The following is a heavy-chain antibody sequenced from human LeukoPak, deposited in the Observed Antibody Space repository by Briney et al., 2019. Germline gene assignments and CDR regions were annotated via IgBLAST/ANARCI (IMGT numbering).Heavy chain of an antibody. J-gene: IGHJ4*02. D-gene: IGHD1-14*01. V-gene: IGHV3-23*01. CDR2: INSGGST. CDR3: ARGVEPLAANTLAY. CDR1: GFTFSSYA. Sequence: PGGSLRLSCAASGFTFSSYAMSWVRRAPGKGLEWVSGINSGGSTYDADSVKGRFTISRDNSKNTLYLEMNSLSPDDTAVYYCARGVEPLAANTLAYWGQGTLVTVSS.